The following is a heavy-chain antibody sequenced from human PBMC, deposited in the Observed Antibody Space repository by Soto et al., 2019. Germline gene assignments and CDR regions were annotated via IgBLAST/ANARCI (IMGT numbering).Heavy chain of an antibody. V-gene: IGHV1-18*01. J-gene: IGHJ4*02. CDR1: GYTFTSYG. CDR2: ISAYNGNT. CDR3: ARDRSGCSSTSCPDGYGY. D-gene: IGHD2-2*01. Sequence: QVQLVQSGAEVKKPGASVKVSCKASGYTFTSYGISWVRQAPGQGLEWMGWISAYNGNTNYAQKLQGRVTMTTDTSTSTAYMELRSLRSDDTAVYYCARDRSGCSSTSCPDGYGYWGQGTLVTVSS.